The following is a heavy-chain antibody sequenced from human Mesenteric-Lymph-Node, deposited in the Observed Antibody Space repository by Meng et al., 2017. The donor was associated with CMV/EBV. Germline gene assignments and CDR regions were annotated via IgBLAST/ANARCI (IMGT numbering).Heavy chain of an antibody. J-gene: IGHJ4*02. D-gene: IGHD1-26*01. CDR2: INPSGGST. CDR1: GYTFTSYY. CDR3: ARGAAYSGSYWNFDY. V-gene: IGHV1-46*01. Sequence: ASVQVSCKASGYTFTSYYMHWVRQAPGQGLEWMGIINPSGGSTSYAQKFQGRVTMTRDTSTSTVYMELSSLRAEDTAVYYCARGAAYSGSYWNFDYWGQGTLVTVSS.